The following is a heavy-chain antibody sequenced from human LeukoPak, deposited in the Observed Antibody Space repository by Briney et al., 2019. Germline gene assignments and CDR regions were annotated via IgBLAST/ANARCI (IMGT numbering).Heavy chain of an antibody. V-gene: IGHV3-23*01. J-gene: IGHJ4*02. CDR1: GFTFSSYA. D-gene: IGHD6-13*01. CDR3: AKVETAAAATLRGFDY. CDR2: IGGSGGST. Sequence: GGSLRLSCAASGFTFSSYAMSWVRQAPGKGLEWVSSIGGSGGSTYYADSVKGRFTISRDSSKNTLYLQMNSLRAEDTAVYYCAKVETAAAATLRGFDYWGQGTLVTVSS.